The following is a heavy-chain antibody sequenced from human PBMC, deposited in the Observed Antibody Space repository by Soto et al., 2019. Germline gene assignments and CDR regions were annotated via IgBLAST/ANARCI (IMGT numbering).Heavy chain of an antibody. CDR3: ARDHLIVEWLPGPYYYGMEV. J-gene: IGHJ6*02. Sequence: QVQLVESGGGVVQPGRSLRLSCAASGFTFSSFAMHWVRQAPGKELEWLAVISYDGYNKNYADSMKGRFTISRDNSNYTLFLQMNSLRGEDTAVYYCARDHLIVEWLPGPYYYGMEVWGQGAKVTVSS. V-gene: IGHV3-30-3*01. D-gene: IGHD6-19*01. CDR1: GFTFSSFA. CDR2: ISYDGYNK.